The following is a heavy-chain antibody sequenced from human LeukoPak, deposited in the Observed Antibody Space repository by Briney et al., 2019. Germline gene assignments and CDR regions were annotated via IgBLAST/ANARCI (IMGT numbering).Heavy chain of an antibody. CDR3: ARDGYSSGGGYYYYYMDV. V-gene: IGHV4-59*01. CDR2: IYYSGST. CDR1: GGSISSYY. Sequence: SETLSLTCTVSGGSISSYYWSWIRQPPGKGLEWIGYIYYSGSTNYNPSLKSRVTISVDTSKNQFSLKLSSVTAADTAVYYCARDGYSSGGGYYYYYMDVWGKGTTVTASS. J-gene: IGHJ6*03. D-gene: IGHD6-25*01.